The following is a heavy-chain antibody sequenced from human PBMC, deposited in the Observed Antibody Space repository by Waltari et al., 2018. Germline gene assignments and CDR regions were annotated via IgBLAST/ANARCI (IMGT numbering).Heavy chain of an antibody. Sequence: QLQLQESGPGLVKPSETLSLTCTVSGGSISSSSYYWGWIRQPPGKGLEWIGGIYYSGSTYYNPSLKSRGTISVDTSKNQFSRKLSAVTAADTAVYYCARHGYCTNGVCYTERGYYFDYWGQGTLVTVSS. CDR1: GGSISSSSYY. D-gene: IGHD2-8*01. V-gene: IGHV4-39*01. CDR3: ARHGYCTNGVCYTERGYYFDY. CDR2: IYYSGST. J-gene: IGHJ4*02.